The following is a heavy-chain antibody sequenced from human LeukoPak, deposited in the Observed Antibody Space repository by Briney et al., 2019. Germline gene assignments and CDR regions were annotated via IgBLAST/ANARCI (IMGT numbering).Heavy chain of an antibody. Sequence: PSETLSLTCAVYGGSFSGYCGSWIRQPPGKGLEWIGEINHSGSTNYNPSLKSRVTISVDTSKNQFSLKLSSVTAADTAVYYCARGYYDFWSGLRSRWFDPWGQGTLVTVSS. D-gene: IGHD3-3*01. CDR3: ARGYYDFWSGLRSRWFDP. V-gene: IGHV4-34*01. CDR2: INHSGST. J-gene: IGHJ5*02. CDR1: GGSFSGYC.